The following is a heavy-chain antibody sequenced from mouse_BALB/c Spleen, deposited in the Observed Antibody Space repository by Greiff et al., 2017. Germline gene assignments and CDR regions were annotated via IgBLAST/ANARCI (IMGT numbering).Heavy chain of an antibody. CDR3: ATMITTAWFAY. CDR2: ISYSGST. J-gene: IGHJ3*01. CDR1: GFSITSDYA. D-gene: IGHD2-4*01. V-gene: IGHV3-2*02. Sequence: DVQLQESGPGLVKPSQSLSLTCTVTGFSITSDYAWNWIRQFPGNKLEWMGFISYSGSTSYNPSLKSRISITRDTSKNQFFLQLNSVTTEDTATYYCATMITTAWFAYWGQGTLVTVSA.